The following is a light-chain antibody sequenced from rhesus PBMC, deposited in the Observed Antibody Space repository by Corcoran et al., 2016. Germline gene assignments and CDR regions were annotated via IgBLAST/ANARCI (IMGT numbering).Light chain of an antibody. Sequence: DIQMTQSPSAFSASLGDRVSISCRASQNVSGTLAWYQQQPGKAPKLLIYAASSLQTGIPSRFSGRGSGTDFTLTISSLQPEDSAAYYCQHYYDNPLTFGGGTKVELK. V-gene: IGKV1S12*01. CDR3: QHYYDNPLT. CDR2: AAS. J-gene: IGKJ4*01. CDR1: QNVSGT.